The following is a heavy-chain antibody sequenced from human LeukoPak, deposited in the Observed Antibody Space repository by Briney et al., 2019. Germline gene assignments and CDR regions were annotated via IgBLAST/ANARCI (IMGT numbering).Heavy chain of an antibody. D-gene: IGHD3-22*01. CDR3: AKDRYYYDSSALQYYFDY. CDR2: ISSSSSYI. Sequence: GGSLRLSCAASGFTFSSYSMNWVRQAPGKGLEWVSSISSSSSYIYYADSVKGRFTISRGNAKNSLYLQMNSLRAEDTAVYYCAKDRYYYDSSALQYYFDYWGQGTLVTVSS. J-gene: IGHJ4*02. CDR1: GFTFSSYS. V-gene: IGHV3-21*04.